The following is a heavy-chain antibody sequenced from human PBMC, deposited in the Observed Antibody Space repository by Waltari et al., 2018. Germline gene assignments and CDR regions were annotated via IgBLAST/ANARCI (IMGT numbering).Heavy chain of an antibody. CDR3: ARYCSTTSCNGEHKKSFDY. Sequence: QVQLQESGPGLVKPSETLSLTCTVSGGSISSHYWNWIRPPPGKGMEWIGYFYYNGNTNYNPSLNSRVTISVDTSKNQFSLKLSSVTAADTAVYYCARYCSTTSCNGEHKKSFDYWGQGTLVTVSS. J-gene: IGHJ4*02. CDR2: FYYNGNT. CDR1: GGSISSHY. V-gene: IGHV4-59*11. D-gene: IGHD2-2*01.